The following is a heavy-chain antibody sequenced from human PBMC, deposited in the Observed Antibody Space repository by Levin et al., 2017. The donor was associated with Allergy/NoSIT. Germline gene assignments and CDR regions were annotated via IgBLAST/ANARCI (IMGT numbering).Heavy chain of an antibody. CDR3: ARHTALLWFEELVFDS. J-gene: IGHJ4*02. CDR1: GGSFITSSYF. CDR2: IYYSGTT. V-gene: IGHV4-39*01. Sequence: PSETLSLTCTVSGGSFITSSYFWAWIRQPPGKGLEWLGSIYYSGTTYYNPSLKSRPTLSIDTSTNQFSLKLRSVTAADTAVYYCARHTALLWFEELVFDSWGQGNLVAVSS. D-gene: IGHD3-10*01.